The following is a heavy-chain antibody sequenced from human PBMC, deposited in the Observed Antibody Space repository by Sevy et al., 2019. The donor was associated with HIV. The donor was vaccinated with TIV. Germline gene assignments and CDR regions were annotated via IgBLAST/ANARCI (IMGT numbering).Heavy chain of an antibody. Sequence: GGSLRLSCAASGFSFSAYWMNWVRQAPGKGLGWVAIIQPDGSDKHDVDSAEGRFTISRDNAKNSLYLQMNSLRVEDTAMYYCAQETFGRFDSWGQGTLVTVSS. V-gene: IGHV3-7*01. J-gene: IGHJ4*02. CDR1: GFSFSAYW. CDR3: AQETFGRFDS. CDR2: IQPDGSDK. D-gene: IGHD1-26*01.